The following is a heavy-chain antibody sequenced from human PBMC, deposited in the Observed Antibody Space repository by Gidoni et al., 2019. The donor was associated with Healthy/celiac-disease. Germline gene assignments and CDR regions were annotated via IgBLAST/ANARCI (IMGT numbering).Heavy chain of an antibody. CDR3: ARQGGYSYGPVDY. Sequence: QLQLQESGPGLVKPSETLSLTCTVSGGSISSSSYYWGWIRQPPGKGLEWIGSSYYSGSTYYNPSLKSRVTISVDTSKNQFSLKLSSVTAADTAVYYCARQGGYSYGPVDYWGQGTLVTVSS. V-gene: IGHV4-39*01. CDR2: SYYSGST. J-gene: IGHJ4*02. D-gene: IGHD5-18*01. CDR1: GGSISSSSYY.